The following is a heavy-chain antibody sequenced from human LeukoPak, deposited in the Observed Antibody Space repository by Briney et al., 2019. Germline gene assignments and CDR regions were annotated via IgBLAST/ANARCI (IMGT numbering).Heavy chain of an antibody. V-gene: IGHV4-59*08. CDR3: ARENVDTAMVGAFDI. D-gene: IGHD5-18*01. CDR1: GVSISSYY. Sequence: PSETLSLTCTVSGVSISSYYWSWLRQPPGKGLEWIGYIYYSGSTNYNPSLKSRVTISVDTSKNQFSLKLSSVTAADTAVYYCARENVDTAMVGAFDIWGQGTMVTVSS. CDR2: IYYSGST. J-gene: IGHJ3*02.